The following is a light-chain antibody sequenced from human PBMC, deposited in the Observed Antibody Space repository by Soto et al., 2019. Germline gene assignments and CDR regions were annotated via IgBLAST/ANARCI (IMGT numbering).Light chain of an antibody. CDR3: CSYAGSSTVV. V-gene: IGLV2-23*02. J-gene: IGLJ2*01. CDR1: SSDVGSYNL. CDR2: EFS. Sequence: QSALTQPASVSGSPGQSITISCTGTSSDVGSYNLVSWYQQHPGKAPKLMIYEFSKRRTGVSNRVSGSKSGNTASLTISGLQAEDEADYYCCSYAGSSTVVFGGGTKVTVL.